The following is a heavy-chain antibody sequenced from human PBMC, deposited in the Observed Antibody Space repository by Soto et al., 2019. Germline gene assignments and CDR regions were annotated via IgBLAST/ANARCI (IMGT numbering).Heavy chain of an antibody. D-gene: IGHD1-26*01. J-gene: IGHJ4*02. CDR3: AASTVVGTTTDY. CDR2: INHSGST. Sequence: PSETLSLTCAVYGGSFSGYYWSWIRQPPGKGLEWIGEINHSGSTNYNPSLKSRVTISVDTSKNQFSLKLSSVTAADTAVYDCAASTVVGTTTDYWGQGTLVTVSS. CDR1: GGSFSGYY. V-gene: IGHV4-34*01.